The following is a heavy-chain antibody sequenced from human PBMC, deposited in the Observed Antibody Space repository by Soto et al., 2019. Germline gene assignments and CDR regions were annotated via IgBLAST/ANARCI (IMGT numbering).Heavy chain of an antibody. J-gene: IGHJ4*02. CDR2: ISAYNGNI. CDR3: VRWGPVVLRGDY. V-gene: IGHV1-18*01. CDR1: GYTFTSYG. D-gene: IGHD2-15*01. Sequence: QVQLVQSGAEVKKPGASVKVSCKASGYTFTSYGFSWVRQAPGQGLEWMGWISAYNGNIKYEQKFQGRVTMTTDTSTSTAHMELRSLTSDDTAVYYCVRWGPVVLRGDYWGQGTLVTVAS.